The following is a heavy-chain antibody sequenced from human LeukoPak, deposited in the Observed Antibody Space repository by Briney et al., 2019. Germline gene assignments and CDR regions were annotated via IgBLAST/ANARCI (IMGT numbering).Heavy chain of an antibody. CDR1: GFTLSSYA. Sequence: GGSLRLSCAASGFTLSSYAMSGVRQARGEGVEGVSAISVSGGSTYNADSVNCHFTISRDNSNNTLYLQMNSLRAEDTAVYYCAKPSEQRDYYDSSDYYPYWGQGTPVTVSS. CDR3: AKPSEQRDYYDSSDYYPY. D-gene: IGHD3-22*01. J-gene: IGHJ4*02. CDR2: ISVSGGST. V-gene: IGHV3-23*01.